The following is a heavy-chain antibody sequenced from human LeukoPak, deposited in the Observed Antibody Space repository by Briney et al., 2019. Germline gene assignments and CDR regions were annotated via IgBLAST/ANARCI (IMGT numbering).Heavy chain of an antibody. CDR1: GDTFSSYA. V-gene: IGHV1-69*01. Sequence: SVKVSCKASGDTFSSYAISWVRQAPGQGLEWMGGIIPIFGTANYAQKFQGRVTITADESTSTAYMELSSLRSEDTAVYYCARLYCSGGSCYRDYWGQGTLVTVSS. D-gene: IGHD2-15*01. CDR2: IIPIFGTA. CDR3: ARLYCSGGSCYRDY. J-gene: IGHJ4*02.